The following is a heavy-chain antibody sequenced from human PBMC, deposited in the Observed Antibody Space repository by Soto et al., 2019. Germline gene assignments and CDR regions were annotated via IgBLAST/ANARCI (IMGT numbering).Heavy chain of an antibody. J-gene: IGHJ5*02. CDR1: GGTFSSYA. CDR2: IIPIFGTA. Sequence: QVQLVQSGAEVKKPGSSVKVSCKASGGTFSSYAISWVRQAPGQGLEWMGGIIPIFGTANYAQKFQGRVTITADKSTSTAYMELSSLRSEDTAVYYCASYSPSSGWHGALAFDPWGQGTLVTVSS. V-gene: IGHV1-69*06. D-gene: IGHD6-19*01. CDR3: ASYSPSSGWHGALAFDP.